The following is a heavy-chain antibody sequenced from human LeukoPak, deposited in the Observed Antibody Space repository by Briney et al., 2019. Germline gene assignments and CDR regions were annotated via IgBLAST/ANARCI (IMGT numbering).Heavy chain of an antibody. CDR2: VSETGST. CDR3: ARQDALGKFPPPYYMDV. Sequence: ASETLSLSCTVSGGSIRSYNWNWIRQPPGKGLEWIGYVSETGSTNYNSSLENRVTLSLDTSKSQISLNLRSATVADTAVYYCARQDALGKFPPPYYMDVWGKGTTVIVS. V-gene: IGHV4-59*08. CDR1: GGSIRSYN. J-gene: IGHJ6*03. D-gene: IGHD1-26*01.